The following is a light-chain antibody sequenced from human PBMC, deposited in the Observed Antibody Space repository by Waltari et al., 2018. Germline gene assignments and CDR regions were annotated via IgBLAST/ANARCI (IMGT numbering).Light chain of an antibody. CDR3: QQYNNWPLYT. Sequence: EIVMTQSPATLSVSPGERATLPCRASQSVSSNLAWYQQKPGQAPSLLIYGASTRATGIPARFSGSGSGTEFTITISRMQSEDFAFYYCQQYNNWPLYTFGQGTKLEIK. J-gene: IGKJ2*01. CDR2: GAS. V-gene: IGKV3-15*01. CDR1: QSVSSN.